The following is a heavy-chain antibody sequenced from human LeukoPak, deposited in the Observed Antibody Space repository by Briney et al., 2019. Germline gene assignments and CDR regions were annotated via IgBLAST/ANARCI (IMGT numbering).Heavy chain of an antibody. CDR1: GFIFSNYA. Sequence: PGGSLRLSCTTSGFIFSNYAVNWVRQAPGKGLEWVSGITASGDRTFYGDSVRGRFTMSRDNSKNTVYLQMNSLRVDDTAVYYCARRDIVVVVSASDYWGQGTLVTVSS. CDR3: ARRDIVVVVSASDY. V-gene: IGHV3-23*01. CDR2: ITASGDRT. J-gene: IGHJ4*02. D-gene: IGHD2-15*01.